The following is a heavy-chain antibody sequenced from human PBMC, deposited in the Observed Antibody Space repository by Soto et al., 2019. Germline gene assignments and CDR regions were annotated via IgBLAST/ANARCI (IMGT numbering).Heavy chain of an antibody. V-gene: IGHV1-18*01. CDR1: GYTFTSYG. CDR3: ARGLNNDYGDYDTLFFDY. Sequence: ASVKVSCKASGYTFTSYGISWVRQAPGQGFEWMGWISAYNGNTNYAQKLQGRVTMTTDTSTSTAYMELRSLRSDDTAVYYCARGLNNDYGDYDTLFFDYWGQGTLVTVSS. CDR2: ISAYNGNT. D-gene: IGHD4-17*01. J-gene: IGHJ4*02.